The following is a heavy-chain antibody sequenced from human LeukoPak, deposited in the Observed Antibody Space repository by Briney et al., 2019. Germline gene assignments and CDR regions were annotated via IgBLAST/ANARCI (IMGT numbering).Heavy chain of an antibody. Sequence: ASVKVSCKASGYTFTSYGISWVRQAPGQGREWRGWINPNSGGTNYAQKFQGRVTMARDTSISTAYMELSRLRSDDTAVYYCARDQGFDYVRGSYRYYDYWGQGTLVTVSS. J-gene: IGHJ4*02. D-gene: IGHD3-16*02. V-gene: IGHV1-2*02. CDR3: ARDQGFDYVRGSYRYYDY. CDR1: GYTFTSYG. CDR2: INPNSGGT.